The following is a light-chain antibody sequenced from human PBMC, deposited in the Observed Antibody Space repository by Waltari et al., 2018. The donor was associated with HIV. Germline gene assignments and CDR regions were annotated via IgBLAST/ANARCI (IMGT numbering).Light chain of an antibody. CDR3: SSYTRSSTLGV. J-gene: IGLJ1*01. Sequence: QSALPQPASVSGSPGQSITISCPGTSSDVGGYNHVSWYQQHPGTAPKLMIFGVSNRPSGVSNRFSGSKSGNTASLTISGLQAEDEADYYCSSYTRSSTLGVFGTGTKVTVL. V-gene: IGLV2-14*03. CDR2: GVS. CDR1: SSDVGGYNH.